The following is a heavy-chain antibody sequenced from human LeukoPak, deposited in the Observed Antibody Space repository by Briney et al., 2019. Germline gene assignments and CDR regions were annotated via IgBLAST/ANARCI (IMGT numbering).Heavy chain of an antibody. J-gene: IGHJ6*02. CDR2: IIPILGIA. Sequence: ASVKLSCKASGCTFTSYAISWVRQAPGQGLEWMGRIIPILGIANYAQKFQGRVTITADKSTSTAYMELSSLRPEDTAVYYCARGKRDGHRDYSGMDVWGQGTTVTVSS. V-gene: IGHV1-69*04. CDR1: GCTFTSYA. D-gene: IGHD5-24*01. CDR3: ARGKRDGHRDYSGMDV.